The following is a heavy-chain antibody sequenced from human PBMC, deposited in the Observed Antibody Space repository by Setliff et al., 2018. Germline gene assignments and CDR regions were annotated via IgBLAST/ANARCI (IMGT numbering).Heavy chain of an antibody. J-gene: IGHJ4*02. CDR3: ARQIDYGDFQYFDY. Sequence: SETLSLTCAVSGYSISSGNYWGWSRQPPGKGLEWIGSISDSGSAYYNPSLKIRVTISLDMSKNQFSLKLSSVTAADTAMYYCARQIDYGDFQYFDYWGQGTLVTVSS. CDR1: GYSISSGNY. CDR2: ISDSGSA. V-gene: IGHV4-38-2*01. D-gene: IGHD4-17*01.